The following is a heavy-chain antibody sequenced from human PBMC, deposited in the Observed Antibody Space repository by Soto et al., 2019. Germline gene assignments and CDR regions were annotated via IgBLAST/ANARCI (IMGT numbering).Heavy chain of an antibody. D-gene: IGHD3-9*01. Sequence: PGGSLRLSCAASGFTFSSYAMSWVRQAPGKGLEWVSAISGSGGSTYYADSVKGRFTISRDNSKNTLYLQMNSLRAEDTAVYYCAKDRYDILTGYYNHFDYWGQGTLVTVSS. J-gene: IGHJ4*02. CDR1: GFTFSSYA. CDR2: ISGSGGST. V-gene: IGHV3-23*01. CDR3: AKDRYDILTGYYNHFDY.